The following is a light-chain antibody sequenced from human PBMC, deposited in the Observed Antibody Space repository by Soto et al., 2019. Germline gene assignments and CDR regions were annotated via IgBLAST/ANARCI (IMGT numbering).Light chain of an antibody. J-gene: IGKJ1*01. Sequence: EIVLTQSPATLSLSPGERATLSCRASQSVGTYFAWYQQKPGQAPRLLIYDASKRAAGLPARFSGSGSGTGFTLTISGLEPDDFAIYYCQQRANWPVTFGQGTRVDIK. CDR3: QQRANWPVT. V-gene: IGKV3-11*01. CDR1: QSVGTY. CDR2: DAS.